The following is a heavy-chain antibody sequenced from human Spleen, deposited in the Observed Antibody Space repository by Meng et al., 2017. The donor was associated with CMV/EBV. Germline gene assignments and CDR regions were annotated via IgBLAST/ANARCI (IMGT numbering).Heavy chain of an antibody. J-gene: IGHJ6*02. V-gene: IGHV3-7*01. D-gene: IGHD2-2*01. CDR2: IKQDGSEI. CDR3: ARDAGVVVPSAQYGMDV. Sequence: GESLKISCAASGFTFSSYWMSWVRQAPGKGLEWVANIKQDGSEIYYVDSVKGRFTISRDNAKNSLYLQMNSLRAEETAVYYCARDAGVVVPSAQYGMDVWGQGTTVTVSS. CDR1: GFTFSSYW.